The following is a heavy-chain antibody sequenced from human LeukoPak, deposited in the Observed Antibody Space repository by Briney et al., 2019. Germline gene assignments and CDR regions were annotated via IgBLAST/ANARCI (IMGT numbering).Heavy chain of an antibody. Sequence: PGGSLRLSCAASGFTFSSYWMSWVRQAPGKGLEWVANIKQDGSEKYYVDSVKGRFTISRDNAKNSLHLQMNSLRAEDTAVYYCARRSCSGGSCYNAFDIWGQGTMVTVSS. V-gene: IGHV3-7*03. CDR2: IKQDGSEK. D-gene: IGHD2-15*01. CDR1: GFTFSSYW. J-gene: IGHJ3*02. CDR3: ARRSCSGGSCYNAFDI.